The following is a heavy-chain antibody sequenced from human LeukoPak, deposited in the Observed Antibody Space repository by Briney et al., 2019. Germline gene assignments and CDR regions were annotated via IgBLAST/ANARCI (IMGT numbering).Heavy chain of an antibody. CDR3: ASRNRGSSWSTDYYYYYMDV. CDR1: GGTFSSYA. Sequence: SVKVSCKASGGTFSSYAISWVRQAPGQGLEWMGGIIPIFGTANYAQKFQGRVTITTDESTSTAYMELSSLRSEDTAVYYCASRNRGSSWSTDYYYYYMDVWGKGTTVTVSS. D-gene: IGHD6-13*01. V-gene: IGHV1-69*05. CDR2: IIPIFGTA. J-gene: IGHJ6*03.